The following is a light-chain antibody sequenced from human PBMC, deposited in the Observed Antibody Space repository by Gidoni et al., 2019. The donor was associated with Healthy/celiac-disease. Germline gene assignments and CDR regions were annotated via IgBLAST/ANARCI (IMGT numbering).Light chain of an antibody. J-gene: IGLJ1*01. Sequence: QSALTQPRSVSGSPGQSVTISCTGTSSDVGGYNYVSWYQQPPDRFSGSKSGNTASLTISGLQAEDEADYYCCSYAGSYTFESVFGTGTKVTVL. CDR3: CSYAGSYTFESV. CDR1: SSDVGGYNY. V-gene: IGLV2-11*01.